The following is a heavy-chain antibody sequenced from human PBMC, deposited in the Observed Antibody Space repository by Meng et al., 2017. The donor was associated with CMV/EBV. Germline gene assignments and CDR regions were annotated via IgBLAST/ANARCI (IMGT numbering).Heavy chain of an antibody. CDR2: ISWNSGSI. V-gene: IGHV3-9*01. CDR3: AKAYCSSTSCYKEYYYYGMDV. CDR1: GFTFDDYA. D-gene: IGHD2-2*02. J-gene: IGHJ6*02. Sequence: GGSLRLSCAASGFTFDDYAMHWVRQAPGKGLEWVSGISWNSGSIGYADSVKGRFTISRDNAKNSLYPQMNSLRAEDTALYYCAKAYCSSTSCYKEYYYYGMDVWGQGTTVTVSS.